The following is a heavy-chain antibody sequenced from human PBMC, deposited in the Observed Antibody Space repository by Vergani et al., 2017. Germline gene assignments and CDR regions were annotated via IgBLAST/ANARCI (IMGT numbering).Heavy chain of an antibody. Sequence: QVQLVESGGGVVQRGGSLRLSCATSGFTLSNYDMQWIRQGPGKGLEFVAFIQFDGSKKYYADSVKGRFTLSRDFSKNTLYLQMNSLRTDDTATYYCAKHFRGWGIDYWGQGTQVIVSS. V-gene: IGHV3-30*02. J-gene: IGHJ4*02. CDR2: IQFDGSKK. CDR3: AKHFRGWGIDY. D-gene: IGHD3-16*01. CDR1: GFTLSNYD.